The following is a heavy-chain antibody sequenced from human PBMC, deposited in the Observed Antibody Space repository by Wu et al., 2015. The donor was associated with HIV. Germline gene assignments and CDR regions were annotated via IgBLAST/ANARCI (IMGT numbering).Heavy chain of an antibody. D-gene: IGHD2-2*01. CDR1: GYTFTSYY. Sequence: QVQLVQSGAEVKKPGASVKVSCKASGYTFTSYYMHWVRQAPGQGLEWMGIINPSGGSTSYAQKFQGRVTMTRDTSTSTVYMELSSLRSEDTAVYYCARDLAHCSSTSCPLWGLYYYYGMDVWGQGTTVTVSS. V-gene: IGHV1-46*01. CDR3: ARDLAHCSSTSCPLWGLYYYYGMDV. J-gene: IGHJ6*02. CDR2: INPSGGST.